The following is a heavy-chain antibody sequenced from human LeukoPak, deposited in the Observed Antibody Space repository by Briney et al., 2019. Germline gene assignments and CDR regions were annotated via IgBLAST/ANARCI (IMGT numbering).Heavy chain of an antibody. D-gene: IGHD5-24*01. CDR2: ISYDGSNK. CDR3: AKGGGGVEMATITDYFDY. V-gene: IGHV3-30*18. J-gene: IGHJ4*02. CDR1: GFTFSSYG. Sequence: GGSLRLSCAASGFTFSSYGMHWVRQAPGKGLEWVAVISYDGSNKYYADSVKGRFTISRDNSKNTLYLQMNSLRAEDTALYYCAKGGGGVEMATITDYFDYWGQGTLVTVSS.